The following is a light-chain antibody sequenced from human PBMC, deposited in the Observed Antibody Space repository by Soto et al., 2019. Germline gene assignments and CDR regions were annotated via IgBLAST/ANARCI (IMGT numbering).Light chain of an antibody. V-gene: IGKV1-39*01. J-gene: IGKJ4*01. CDR2: AAS. CDR3: QQSYSTPN. CDR1: QSISSY. Sequence: QMTQSPSSLSASVGDRVTITCRASQSISSYLNWYQQKPGKAPKLLIYAASSLQSGVPSRFSGSGSGTDFTLTISSLQPEDFATYYCQQSYSTPNFGGGTKVEIK.